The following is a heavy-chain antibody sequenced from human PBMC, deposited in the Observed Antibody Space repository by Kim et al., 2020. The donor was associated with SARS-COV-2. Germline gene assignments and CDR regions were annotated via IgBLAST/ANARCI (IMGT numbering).Heavy chain of an antibody. J-gene: IGHJ6*02. CDR3: ARDGYCSSTSCYLSDEGYYYSGMDV. Sequence: ASVKVSCKASGYTFTSYGISWVRQAPGQGLEWMGWISAYNGNTNYAQKLQGRVTMTTDTSTSTAYMELRSLRSDDTAVYYCARDGYCSSTSCYLSDEGYYYSGMDVGGQGATVTVSS. CDR2: ISAYNGNT. D-gene: IGHD2-2*03. V-gene: IGHV1-18*01. CDR1: GYTFTSYG.